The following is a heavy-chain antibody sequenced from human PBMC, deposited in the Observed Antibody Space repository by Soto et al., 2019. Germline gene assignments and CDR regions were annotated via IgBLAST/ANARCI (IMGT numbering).Heavy chain of an antibody. CDR2: ISSYEGS. V-gene: IGHV4-34*01. CDR3: ARGIDSAKAGY. D-gene: IGHD5-18*01. J-gene: IGHJ4*01. CDR1: AGSLCYTS. Sequence: SETLSLTCTFSAGSLCYTSWSWIRQPPGKGLKWIWEISSYEGSNYNPSLRSLVTMSRDTSRNQLSLQLTSMTAVDTAVYYCARGIDSAKAGYWDQGALVTVSS.